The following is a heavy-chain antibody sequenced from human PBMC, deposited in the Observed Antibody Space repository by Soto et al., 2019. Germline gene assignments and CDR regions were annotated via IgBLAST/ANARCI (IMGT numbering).Heavy chain of an antibody. CDR3: AIHLVAVAGYFDY. V-gene: IGHV5-51*01. Sequence: GESLKISCKASGYIFTNYWIGWVRQMPGKGLEWMGIIYPGDSETKYSPSFEGQVTISVDKSINTAYLQWSSLKASDTAMYYCAIHLVAVAGYFDYWGQGALVTVSS. D-gene: IGHD6-19*01. J-gene: IGHJ4*02. CDR1: GYIFTNYW. CDR2: IYPGDSET.